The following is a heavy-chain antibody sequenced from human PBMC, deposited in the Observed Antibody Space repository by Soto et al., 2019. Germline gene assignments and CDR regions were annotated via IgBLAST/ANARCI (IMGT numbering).Heavy chain of an antibody. J-gene: IGHJ6*02. D-gene: IGHD5-18*01. V-gene: IGHV3-33*01. CDR2: IWYDGSNK. Sequence: GGSLRLSCAASGFTFSSYGMHWVRQSPGKGLEWVAVIWYDGSNKYYADSVKGRFTISRDNSKNTLYLQMNSLRAEDTAVYYCARANTDYYYYGTDVWGQGTTVTVSS. CDR1: GFTFSSYG. CDR3: ARANTDYYYYGTDV.